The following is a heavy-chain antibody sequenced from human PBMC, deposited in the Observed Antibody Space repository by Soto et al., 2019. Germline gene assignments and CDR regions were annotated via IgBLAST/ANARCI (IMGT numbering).Heavy chain of an antibody. J-gene: IGHJ4*02. V-gene: IGHV1-2*02. CDR3: GRGRSGQIVVFY. CDR2: IGPETGAT. D-gene: IGHD1-26*01. CDR1: GYTFTGHY. Sequence: SVKVSFKASGYTFTGHYIHWVRQAPEQGPEWMGEIGPETGATRYAQKFQGRATMTRDMSITTVYMELNNLSPDDTAVYYCGRGRSGQIVVFYWGQGTPVTVSS.